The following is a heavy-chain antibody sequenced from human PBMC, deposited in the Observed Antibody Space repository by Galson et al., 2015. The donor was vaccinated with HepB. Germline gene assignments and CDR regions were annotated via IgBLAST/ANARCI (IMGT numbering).Heavy chain of an antibody. CDR3: ARAENCGGGECWLVDS. Sequence: SLRLSCAASGFAFSNYGMLWVRQAPGKGLEWVAVIWSDDYHKYYSESVKGRFSISRDNSQNTLFLQIDSLRVDDTAVYYCARAENCGGGECWLVDSWGLGTLVTVSS. V-gene: IGHV3-33*01. CDR1: GFAFSNYG. D-gene: IGHD2-21*01. J-gene: IGHJ5*01. CDR2: IWSDDYHK.